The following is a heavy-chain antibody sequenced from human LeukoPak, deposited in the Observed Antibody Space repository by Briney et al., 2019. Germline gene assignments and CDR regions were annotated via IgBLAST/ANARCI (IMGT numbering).Heavy chain of an antibody. CDR3: ARGRITMVRENYYYYGMDV. V-gene: IGHV1-69*04. Sequence: ASVKVSCKASGGTFSSYAISWVRQAPGQGLEWMGRIIPIFGIANYAQKFQGRVTITADKSTSTAYMELSSLRSEDTAVYYCARGRITMVRENYYYYGMDVWGQGTTVTVSS. CDR2: IIPIFGIA. J-gene: IGHJ6*02. CDR1: GGTFSSYA. D-gene: IGHD3-10*01.